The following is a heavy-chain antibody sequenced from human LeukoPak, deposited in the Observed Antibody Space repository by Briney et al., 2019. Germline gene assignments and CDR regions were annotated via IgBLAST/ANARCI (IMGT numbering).Heavy chain of an antibody. J-gene: IGHJ6*04. CDR2: IRPDGHNK. V-gene: IGHV3-30*02. CDR1: GFIFIGYG. CDR3: AKEGAASWDVDV. D-gene: IGHD3-3*02. Sequence: QPGGSLRLSCAASGFIFIGYGMHWVRQAPGKGPEWVAFIRPDGHNKYYADSVKGRFMISRDNSKNTVDLQMNSLRGDDTARYYCAKEGAASWDVDVWGKGTTVTVSS.